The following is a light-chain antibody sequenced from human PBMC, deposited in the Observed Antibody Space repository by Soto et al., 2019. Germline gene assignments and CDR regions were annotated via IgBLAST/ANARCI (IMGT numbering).Light chain of an antibody. CDR3: AAWDDTLNGLV. CDR1: SSNIGSNY. J-gene: IGLJ2*01. CDR2: RAS. Sequence: QSVLTQPPSASGTPGQRVTISCSGSSSNIGSNYVYWYQQVPGTAPRLLMYRASQRPSGVPDRFSGSKSGTSASLAISGIRFEDEADYYCAAWDDTLNGLVFGGGTKVTVL. V-gene: IGLV1-47*01.